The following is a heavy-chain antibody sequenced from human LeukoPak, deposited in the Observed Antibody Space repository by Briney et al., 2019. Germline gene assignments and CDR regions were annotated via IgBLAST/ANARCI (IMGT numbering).Heavy chain of an antibody. CDR1: GGSIGSDY. CDR2: IYYTGGT. CDR3: AKYGNSGWVIDN. V-gene: IGHV4-59*08. D-gene: IGHD6-19*01. J-gene: IGHJ4*02. Sequence: KTSETPSLTCTVSGGSIGSDYWTWIRQPPGKGLEYIGYIYYTGGTNYNPSLKSRVTISVDTSKNQFSLKLSSVTAADTAVYFCAKYGNSGWVIDNWGQGTLVTVSS.